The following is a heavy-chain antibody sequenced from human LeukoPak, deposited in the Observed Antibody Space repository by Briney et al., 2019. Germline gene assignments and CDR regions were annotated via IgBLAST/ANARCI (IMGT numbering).Heavy chain of an antibody. CDR3: ARAGVPLYSSSWYGPGRPVGCDY. D-gene: IGHD6-13*01. CDR2: IYYSGST. Sequence: SETLSLTCTVSGGSISSYYWSWIRQPPGKGLEWIGYIYYSGSTNYNPSLKSRVTISVDTSKNQFSLKLSSVTAADTAVYYCARAGVPLYSSSWYGPGRPVGCDYWGQGTLVTVSS. CDR1: GGSISSYY. V-gene: IGHV4-59*12. J-gene: IGHJ4*02.